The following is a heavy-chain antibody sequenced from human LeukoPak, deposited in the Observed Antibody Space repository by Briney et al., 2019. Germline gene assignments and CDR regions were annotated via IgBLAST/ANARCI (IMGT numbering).Heavy chain of an antibody. V-gene: IGHV1-18*01. CDR1: GYTFTSYG. J-gene: IGHJ6*02. Sequence: ASVRVSCKASGYTFTSYGIRWVRQAPGQGNEWMGWISAYNGNTNDAQKLQGRVTMTTDTSTSTAYMELRSLRSDDTAVYYCARDHGDSNYYYYGMDVWGQGTTVTVSS. CDR3: ARDHGDSNYYYYGMDV. D-gene: IGHD4-17*01. CDR2: ISAYNGNT.